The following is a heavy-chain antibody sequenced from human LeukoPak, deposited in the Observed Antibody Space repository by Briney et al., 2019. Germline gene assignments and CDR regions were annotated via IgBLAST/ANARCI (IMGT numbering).Heavy chain of an antibody. V-gene: IGHV1-2*02. Sequence: GASVRVSSTASGYTFTVDYMHSVRQAPGQGREWGGWITPNSGGANSTQRFQSRVTMTRDTSISTAYTELSRLRSDETAVYYCARDSYDSSQFGYWGQGTLVTVSS. CDR2: ITPNSGGA. CDR1: GYTFTVDY. J-gene: IGHJ4*02. D-gene: IGHD3-22*01. CDR3: ARDSYDSSQFGY.